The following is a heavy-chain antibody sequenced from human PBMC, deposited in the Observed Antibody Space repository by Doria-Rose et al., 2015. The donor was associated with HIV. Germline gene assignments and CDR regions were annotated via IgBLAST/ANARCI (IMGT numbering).Heavy chain of an antibody. CDR3: ARIKSSRWYHKYYFDF. V-gene: IGHV2-26*01. J-gene: IGHJ4*02. D-gene: IGHD6-13*01. Sequence: QITLKESGPVLVKPTETLTLTCTASGASLSSPGMGVSWIRQPPGKALEWLANIFSDDERSYKTSLKSRLTSSRVNYKSQVVLTMTDMDPVDTATYYCARIKSSRWYHKYYFDFWGQGTLVIVSA. CDR2: IFSDDER. CDR1: GASLSSPGMG.